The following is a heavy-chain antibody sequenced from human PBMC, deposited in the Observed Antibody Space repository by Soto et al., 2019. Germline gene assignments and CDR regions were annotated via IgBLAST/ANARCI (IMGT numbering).Heavy chain of an antibody. CDR3: ARALFYQGSDSRGYSFDAFDF. CDR2: ISAHTGSS. Sequence: QVQLVQSGAEVKKPGASVKVSCKASGYTFTSSGMSWGRQAPGQGLEWMGWISAHTGSSEYAQRFQGRVTMTTDRTKSTAYMELRGLRSDDTAVSYCARALFYQGSDSRGYSFDAFDFWGPGTLVTVSS. CDR1: GYTFTSSG. V-gene: IGHV1-18*01. J-gene: IGHJ3*01. D-gene: IGHD3-22*01.